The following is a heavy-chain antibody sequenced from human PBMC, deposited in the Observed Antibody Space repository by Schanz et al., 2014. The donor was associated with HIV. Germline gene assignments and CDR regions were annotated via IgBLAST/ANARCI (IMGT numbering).Heavy chain of an antibody. Sequence: ELQLVESGGGLVQPGKSLRLSCAAAGFKFDDYGMHWVRQAPGKGLEWVAGISWNSGNIGYGDSVKGRFTISRDNARNSLSLQMNSLRGEDTDFYYCARDWRPNYDFWSGSIGVIGMDVWGQGTPVAVS. CDR2: ISWNSGNI. CDR3: ARDWRPNYDFWSGSIGVIGMDV. J-gene: IGHJ6*02. CDR1: GFKFDDYG. D-gene: IGHD3-3*01. V-gene: IGHV3-9*01.